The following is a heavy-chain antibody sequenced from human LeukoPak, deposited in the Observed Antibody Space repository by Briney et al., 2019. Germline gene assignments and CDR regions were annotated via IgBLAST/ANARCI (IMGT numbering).Heavy chain of an antibody. V-gene: IGHV7-4-1*02. CDR1: GYLFTAYY. J-gene: IGHJ4*02. CDR2: IHPSTGNP. CDR3: ARAFQSLGGLSLPDY. Sequence: ASVKVSCKASGYLFTAYYIHWVRQAPGQGLEWMGWIHPSTGNPTYAQGFTGRFVFSLDTSVSTTYLQISSLKAEDAAVYFCARAFQSLGGLSLPDYWGQGTLLTVSS. D-gene: IGHD3-16*02.